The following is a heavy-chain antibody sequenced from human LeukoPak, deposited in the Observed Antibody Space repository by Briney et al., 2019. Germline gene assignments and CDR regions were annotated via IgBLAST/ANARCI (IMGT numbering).Heavy chain of an antibody. J-gene: IGHJ6*02. V-gene: IGHV3-49*04. Sequence: GGSLRLSCTASGFTFGDYAMSWVRQAPGKGLEWVGFIGNLAYGGAPEYAASVRGRFTISRDKYKSIAYLQMNSLKTEDTGIYYCTSDTGSYLAYYGLDVWGQGTTVTVSS. CDR2: IGNLAYGGAP. D-gene: IGHD1-26*01. CDR1: GFTFGDYA. CDR3: TSDTGSYLAYYGLDV.